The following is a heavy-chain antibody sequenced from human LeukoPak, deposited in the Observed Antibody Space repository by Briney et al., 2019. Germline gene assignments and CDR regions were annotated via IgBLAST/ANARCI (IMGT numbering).Heavy chain of an antibody. D-gene: IGHD3-10*01. CDR2: ISGSGGST. Sequence: PGGSLRLSCAASGFTFSSYAMSWVRQAPGKGLEWVSAISGSGGSTYYADSVKGRFTISRDNSKNTLYLQMNSLRAEDTAVYYCAKSNGVRGVIDYFDYWGQGTLVTVSS. J-gene: IGHJ4*02. CDR3: AKSNGVRGVIDYFDY. V-gene: IGHV3-23*01. CDR1: GFTFSSYA.